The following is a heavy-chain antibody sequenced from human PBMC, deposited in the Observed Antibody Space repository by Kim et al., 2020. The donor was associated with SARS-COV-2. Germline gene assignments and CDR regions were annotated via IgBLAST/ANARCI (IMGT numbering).Heavy chain of an antibody. CDR1: GGSVGSGAYY. D-gene: IGHD1-26*01. V-gene: IGHV4-31*03. CDR2: IYHSAST. CDR3: ASGPQWEVLDY. Sequence: SETLSLTCTVSGGSVGSGAYYWTWIRQHPGKGLEWIGYIYHSASTYYNPSLKSRVTMSLDKSKNQFSLNLSSVTAADTAVYYCASGPQWEVLDYWGQG. J-gene: IGHJ4*02.